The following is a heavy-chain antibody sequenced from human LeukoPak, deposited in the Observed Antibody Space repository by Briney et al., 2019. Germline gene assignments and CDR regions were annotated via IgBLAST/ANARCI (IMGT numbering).Heavy chain of an antibody. D-gene: IGHD3-3*01. CDR1: GYTFTGYY. Sequence: ASVKVSCKASGYTFTGYYMDWVRQAPGQGLEWMGWINPNSGGTNYAQKFQGRVTMTRDTSISTAYMELSRLRSDDTAVYYCAVEGAIFGVVDYWGQGTLVTVSS. CDR2: INPNSGGT. J-gene: IGHJ4*02. CDR3: AVEGAIFGVVDY. V-gene: IGHV1-2*02.